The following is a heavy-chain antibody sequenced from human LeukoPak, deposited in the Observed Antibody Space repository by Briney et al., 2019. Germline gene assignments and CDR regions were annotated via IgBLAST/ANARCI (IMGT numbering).Heavy chain of an antibody. CDR2: ISSSSSFI. Sequence: PGGSLRLSCAASGSTFSIYSMNWVRQAPGKGLEWVSSISSSSSFIYYADSVKGRFTISRDNAKNSLYLQMNSLRAEDTAVYYCANGYSGYDWPPFDYWGQGTLVTVSS. D-gene: IGHD5-12*01. CDR1: GSTFSIYS. J-gene: IGHJ4*02. V-gene: IGHV3-21*01. CDR3: ANGYSGYDWPPFDY.